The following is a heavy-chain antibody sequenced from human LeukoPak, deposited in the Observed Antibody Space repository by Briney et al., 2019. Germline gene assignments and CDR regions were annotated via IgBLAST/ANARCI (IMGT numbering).Heavy chain of an antibody. CDR2: ISYDGSNK. J-gene: IGHJ4*02. CDR1: GFTFSSYA. D-gene: IGHD4-17*01. V-gene: IGHV3-30-3*01. Sequence: QTGGSLRLSCAAAGFTFSSYAMHWVSQAPGKGLEWVAVISYDGSNKYYADSVKGRFTISRDNSKNTLYLQMNSLRAEDTAVYYCARGPDYGDYLSFDYWGQGTLVTVSS. CDR3: ARGPDYGDYLSFDY.